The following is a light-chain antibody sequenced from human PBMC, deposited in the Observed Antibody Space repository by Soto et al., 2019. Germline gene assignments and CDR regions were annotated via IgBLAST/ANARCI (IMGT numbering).Light chain of an antibody. CDR3: LQSIYLPLT. Sequence: DVVMTQTPVSLSVTPGQAASISCKSTLSLLYSDGKTYLYWYLQKPGKAPQLLIYEGSRRSSGVPERFSGTVSGTDFTLTISRVEADDVGIYYCLQSIYLPLTFGGGTTVEIK. CDR1: LSLLYSDGKTY. CDR2: EGS. V-gene: IGKV2-29*03. J-gene: IGKJ4*01.